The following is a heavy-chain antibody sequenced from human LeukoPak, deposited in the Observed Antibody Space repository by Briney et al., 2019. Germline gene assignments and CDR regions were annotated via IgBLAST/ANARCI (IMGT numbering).Heavy chain of an antibody. CDR3: ASSGYYRYYFDY. J-gene: IGHJ4*02. V-gene: IGHV1-8*03. CDR1: GYTFTSYD. Sequence: ASVKVSCKASGYTFTSYDINWVRQATGQGLEWMGWMNPNSGNTGYAQKFQGRVTITRNTSISTAYMELSSLRSEDTAVYYCASSGYYRYYFDYWGQGTLVTVSS. CDR2: MNPNSGNT. D-gene: IGHD3-22*01.